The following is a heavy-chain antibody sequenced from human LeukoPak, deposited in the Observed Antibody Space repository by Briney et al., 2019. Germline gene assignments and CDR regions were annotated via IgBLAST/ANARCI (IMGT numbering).Heavy chain of an antibody. J-gene: IGHJ4*02. Sequence: GGSLRLSCAASGFTFSSYAMHWVRQAPGKGLEWVAVISYDGSNKYYADSVKGRFTISRDNSKNTLYLQMDSLRAEDTAVYYCARVGSNWGGYYFDYWGQGTLVTVSS. CDR1: GFTFSSYA. CDR3: ARVGSNWGGYYFDY. CDR2: ISYDGSNK. V-gene: IGHV3-30*04. D-gene: IGHD3-16*01.